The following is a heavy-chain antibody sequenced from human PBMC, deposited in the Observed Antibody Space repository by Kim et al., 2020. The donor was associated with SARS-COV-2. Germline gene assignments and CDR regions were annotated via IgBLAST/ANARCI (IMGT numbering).Heavy chain of an antibody. Sequence: GGSLRLSCAASGFTFSSYAMHWVRQAPGKGLEWVAVISYDGSNKYYADSVKGRFTISRDNSKNTLFLQMNSLRAEDTAVYYCARDDSSYYFDYWGQGTLVTVSS. CDR2: ISYDGSNK. D-gene: IGHD3-22*01. V-gene: IGHV3-30*04. J-gene: IGHJ4*02. CDR3: ARDDSSYYFDY. CDR1: GFTFSSYA.